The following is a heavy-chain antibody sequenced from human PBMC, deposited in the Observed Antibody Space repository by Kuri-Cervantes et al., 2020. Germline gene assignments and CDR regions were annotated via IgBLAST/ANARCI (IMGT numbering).Heavy chain of an antibody. Sequence: GGSLRLSCAASGFTFSSNWMSWVRQAPGKGLEWVANIKQDGSERHYVDSMKGRFTISRDNAKNSLYLQMNSLRAEDTAVYYCARGGRGRGGFDYWGQGTLVTVSS. J-gene: IGHJ4*02. CDR1: GFTFSSNW. CDR2: IKQDGSER. CDR3: ARGGRGRGGFDY. D-gene: IGHD3-16*01. V-gene: IGHV3-7*01.